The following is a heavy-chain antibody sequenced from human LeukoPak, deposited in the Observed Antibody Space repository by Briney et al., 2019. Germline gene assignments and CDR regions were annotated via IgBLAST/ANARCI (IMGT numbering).Heavy chain of an antibody. J-gene: IGHJ6*04. CDR2: ISSSGSTI. D-gene: IGHD3-10*02. CDR3: AELGITMIGGV. Sequence: PGGSLRLSCAASGFTFSSYEMNWVRQAPGTGLERGSYISSSGSTIYYADSVKGRFTISRDNAKNSLYLQMNSRRAEDTAVYYCAELGITMIGGVWGKGTPVTISS. V-gene: IGHV3-48*03. CDR1: GFTFSSYE.